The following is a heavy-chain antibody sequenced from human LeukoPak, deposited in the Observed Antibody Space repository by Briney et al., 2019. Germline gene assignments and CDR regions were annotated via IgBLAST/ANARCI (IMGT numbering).Heavy chain of an antibody. CDR2: ISGSSSTT. J-gene: IGHJ6*02. CDR1: GFTFSSYA. V-gene: IGHV3-23*01. D-gene: IGHD2-2*01. Sequence: GGSLRLSCAASGFTFSSYAMSWVRQAPGKGLEWVSAISGSSSTTFYADSVKGRFTISRDNSMDTLFLQMNSLRPEDTALYYCAKGMEWVVVPAALDVWGQGTTVSVSS. CDR3: AKGMEWVVVPAALDV.